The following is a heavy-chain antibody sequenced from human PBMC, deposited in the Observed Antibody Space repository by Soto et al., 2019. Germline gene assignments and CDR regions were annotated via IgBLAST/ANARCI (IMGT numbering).Heavy chain of an antibody. D-gene: IGHD6-19*01. CDR1: GFTFSSYT. CDR2: ITSTGSNV. Sequence: PGGSLRLSCAASGFTFSSYTMNWVRQAPGKGLEWVSSITSTGSNVYYADSVKGRFTVSRDNAKNSLYLQMNSLRAEDTAVYYCSRVITSSGWYEDYWGQGTLVTVSS. CDR3: SRVITSSGWYEDY. J-gene: IGHJ4*02. V-gene: IGHV3-48*01.